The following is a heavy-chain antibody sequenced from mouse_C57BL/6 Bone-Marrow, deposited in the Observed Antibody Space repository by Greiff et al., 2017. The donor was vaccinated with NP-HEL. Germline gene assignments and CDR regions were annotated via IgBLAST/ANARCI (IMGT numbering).Heavy chain of an antibody. J-gene: IGHJ3*01. V-gene: IGHV1-81*01. CDR1: GYTFTSYG. D-gene: IGHD1-1*01. Sequence: QVQLQQSGAELARPGASVKLSCKASGYTFTSYGISWVKQRTGQGLEWIGEIYPRSGNTYYNEKFKGQATLTADKSSSTAYMELRSLTSEDSAVYFCARNDYGSAWFADWGQGTLVTVSA. CDR3: ARNDYGSAWFAD. CDR2: IYPRSGNT.